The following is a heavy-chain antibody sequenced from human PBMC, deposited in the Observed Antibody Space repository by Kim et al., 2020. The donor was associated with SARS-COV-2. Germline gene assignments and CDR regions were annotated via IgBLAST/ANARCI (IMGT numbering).Heavy chain of an antibody. V-gene: IGHV1-2*04. Sequence: ASVKVSCKASGYTFTGYYMHWVRQATGQGLEWMGWINPNSGGTNYAQKFQGWVTMTRDTSISTAYMELSRLRSDDTAVYYCARALDYYDSSGYYPDAFDIWGQGTMVTVSS. CDR1: GYTFTGYY. CDR2: INPNSGGT. D-gene: IGHD3-22*01. J-gene: IGHJ3*02. CDR3: ARALDYYDSSGYYPDAFDI.